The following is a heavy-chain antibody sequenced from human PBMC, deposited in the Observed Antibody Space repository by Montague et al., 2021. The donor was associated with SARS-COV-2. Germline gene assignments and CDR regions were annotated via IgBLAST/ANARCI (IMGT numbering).Heavy chain of an antibody. CDR3: ARDQRRYGSGSYYGPHYYYYGMDV. D-gene: IGHD3-10*01. Sequence: SLRLSCAASGFTASSNYMSWVRQAPGKGLEWVSVIYSGGSTYYADSVKGRFTISRDNSKNTLYLQMNSLRAEDTAVYYCARDQRRYGSGSYYGPHYYYYGMDVWGQGTTVTVSS. J-gene: IGHJ6*02. V-gene: IGHV3-66*02. CDR1: GFTASSNY. CDR2: IYSGGST.